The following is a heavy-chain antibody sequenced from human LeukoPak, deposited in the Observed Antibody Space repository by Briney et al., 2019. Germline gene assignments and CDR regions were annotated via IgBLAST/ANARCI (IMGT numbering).Heavy chain of an antibody. V-gene: IGHV1-2*02. CDR3: ARCPSYYYGSGSKK. CDR1: GYTFTGYY. J-gene: IGHJ4*02. CDR2: INPNSGGT. Sequence: ASVKVSCKASGYTFTGYYMHWVRQAPGQGLEWMGWINPNSGGTNYAQKFQGRVTITADKSTSTAYMELSSLRSEDTAVYYCARCPSYYYGSGSKKWGQGTLVTVSS. D-gene: IGHD3-10*01.